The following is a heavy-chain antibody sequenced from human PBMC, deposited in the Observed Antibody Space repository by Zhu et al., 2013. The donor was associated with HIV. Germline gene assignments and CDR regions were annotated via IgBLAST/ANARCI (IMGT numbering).Heavy chain of an antibody. CDR2: INAGNGNT. J-gene: IGHJ4*02. CDR1: GFTFTNFA. Sequence: QVQLVQSGAEVKTPGASVKLSCKASGFTFTNFAMQWVRQAPGQRPEWMGWINAGNGNTKYSQKFQGRLTITRDTSANTVYMELSSLRSEDSSVYWCARGLWNRGTWGPYYLDLWGQGTLVTVSS. V-gene: IGHV1-3*01. CDR3: ARGLWNRGTWGPYYLDL. D-gene: IGHD1-1*01.